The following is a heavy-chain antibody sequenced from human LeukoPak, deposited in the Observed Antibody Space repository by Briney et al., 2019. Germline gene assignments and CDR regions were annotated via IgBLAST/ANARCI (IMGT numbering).Heavy chain of an antibody. D-gene: IGHD1-26*01. V-gene: IGHV3-21*01. CDR1: GFTFSSYS. J-gene: IGHJ3*02. CDR2: ISSSSSYI. CDR3: ARVSWADAFDI. Sequence: GGSLRLSCAASGFTFSSYSMNWVRQAPGKGLEWVSSISSSSSYIYYADSVKGRFTISRDNAKNSLYLQMNSLRAEDTAVYYCARVSWADAFDIWGQGTMVTVSS.